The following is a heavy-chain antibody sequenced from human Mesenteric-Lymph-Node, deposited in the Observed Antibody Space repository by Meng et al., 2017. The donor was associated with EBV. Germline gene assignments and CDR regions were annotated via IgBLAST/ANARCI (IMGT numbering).Heavy chain of an antibody. CDR2: TYHSGSS. Sequence: VQLQGSGPGLVKPSGTLSLTCAVSGGSIYESHWWSWVRQPPGKGLEWIGETYHSGSSNYSPSLKSRVSMSVDNSKNQFSLTLHSVTAADTAVYYCARGLGGSGKYHFDFWGPGILVTVSS. D-gene: IGHD3-10*01. V-gene: IGHV4-4*02. J-gene: IGHJ4*02. CDR1: GGSIYESHW. CDR3: ARGLGGSGKYHFDF.